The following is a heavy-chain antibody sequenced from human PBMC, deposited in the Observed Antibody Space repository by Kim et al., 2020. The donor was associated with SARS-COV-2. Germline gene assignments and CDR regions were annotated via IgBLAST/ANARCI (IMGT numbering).Heavy chain of an antibody. J-gene: IGHJ5*02. CDR3: ARGVDTAMVTGWFDP. Sequence: PSLKSRVTISGDTSKKQFSLKLSSVTAADPAVYYGARGVDTAMVTGWFDPWGQGTLVTVSS. V-gene: IGHV4-59*09. D-gene: IGHD5-18*01.